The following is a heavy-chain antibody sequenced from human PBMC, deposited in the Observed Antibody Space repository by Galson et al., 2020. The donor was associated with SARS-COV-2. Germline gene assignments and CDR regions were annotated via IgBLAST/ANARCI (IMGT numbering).Heavy chain of an antibody. CDR3: ARGAGAWFGGLLDY. CDR1: GYTFNNYA. D-gene: IGHD3-10*01. J-gene: IGHJ4*02. Sequence: ASVKVSCQASGYTFNNYALNWVRQAPGQGLEWMAWINTNTGNPTYAQDFTGRFVFSLDTSVSTAYLQINSLKAEDTAVYYCARGAGAWFGGLLDYWGQGTLVTVSS. V-gene: IGHV7-4-1*02. CDR2: INTNTGNP.